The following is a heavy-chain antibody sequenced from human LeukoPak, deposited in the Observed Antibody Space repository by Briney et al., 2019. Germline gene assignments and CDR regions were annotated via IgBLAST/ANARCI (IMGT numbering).Heavy chain of an antibody. CDR2: IYYSGST. CDR1: GGSISSGDYY. V-gene: IGHV4-30-4*01. CDR3: ARGGYSGYDFYFDY. J-gene: IGHJ4*02. D-gene: IGHD5-12*01. Sequence: SQTLSLTCTVSGGSISSGDYYWSWIRQPPGKGLEWIGYIYYSGSTYYNPSLKSRVTISVDTSKNQFSLKLSSETAADTAVYYCARGGYSGYDFYFDYWGQGTLVTVSS.